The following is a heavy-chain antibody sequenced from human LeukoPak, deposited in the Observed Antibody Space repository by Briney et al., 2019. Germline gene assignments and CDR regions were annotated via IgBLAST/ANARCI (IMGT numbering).Heavy chain of an antibody. CDR1: GGSISTYY. CDR2: IYYTGRT. Sequence: SETLSLTCTVSGGSISTYYWSWIRQPPGKGLEWIGYIYYTGRTNYSPSLKSRVTISVDTSKDQFSLNLISVTDADTAVYYCARQRYYGSGSYSLNWFDPWGQGTLVTVSS. V-gene: IGHV4-59*01. D-gene: IGHD3-10*01. CDR3: ARQRYYGSGSYSLNWFDP. J-gene: IGHJ5*02.